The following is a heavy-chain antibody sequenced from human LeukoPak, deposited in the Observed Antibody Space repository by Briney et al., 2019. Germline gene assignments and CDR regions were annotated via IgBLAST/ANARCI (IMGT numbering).Heavy chain of an antibody. Sequence: GGSLRLSCAASGLTFSSYSMNWVRQAPGKGLEWVSSISSSSSYIYYADSVKGRFTISRDNAKNSLYLQMNSLRAEDTAVYYCARELERRRGYFDYWGQGTLVTVSS. J-gene: IGHJ4*02. D-gene: IGHD1-1*01. V-gene: IGHV3-21*01. CDR1: GLTFSSYS. CDR2: ISSSSSYI. CDR3: ARELERRRGYFDY.